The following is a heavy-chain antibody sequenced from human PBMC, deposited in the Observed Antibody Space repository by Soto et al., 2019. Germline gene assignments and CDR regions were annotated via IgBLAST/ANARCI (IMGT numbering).Heavy chain of an antibody. J-gene: IGHJ6*02. CDR1: GFTFSNYA. Sequence: GALRLSCAGSGFTFSNYAINWVRQAPGKGLEWVAAISGSGSGTYRADWAKGRFTISRDNSKNTLYLQMNSLRAEDTAVYYCAKDGDSSSWYLDYYYYGMDVWGQGTTVTVSS. CDR3: AKDGDSSSWYLDYYYYGMDV. D-gene: IGHD6-13*01. CDR2: ISGSGSGT. V-gene: IGHV3-23*01.